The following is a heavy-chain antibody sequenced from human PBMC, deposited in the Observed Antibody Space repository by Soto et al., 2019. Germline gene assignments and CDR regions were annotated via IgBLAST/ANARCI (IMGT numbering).Heavy chain of an antibody. V-gene: IGHV1-69*06. CDR2: IIPIFNTT. CDR1: GSRFSNYV. D-gene: IGHD2-2*02. J-gene: IGHJ4*02. CDR3: AREGRGKKAGYNGLVSLGY. Sequence: QVQLVQSGAELKTPGSSLKVSCTVSGSRFSNYVISCVRQAPVHGLEWLGRIIPIFNTTQYPQKFQGRVTITADKSTNTASLELSSLSSDDTAVYYCAREGRGKKAGYNGLVSLGYWGQGTAVTVSS.